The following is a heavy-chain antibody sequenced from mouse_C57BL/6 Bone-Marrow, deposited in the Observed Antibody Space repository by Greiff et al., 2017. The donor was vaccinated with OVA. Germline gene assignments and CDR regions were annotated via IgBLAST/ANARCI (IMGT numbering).Heavy chain of an antibody. J-gene: IGHJ1*03. Sequence: DVHLVESGGDLVKPGGSLKLSCAASGFTFSSYGMSWVRQTPDKRLEWVATITSCGSYTYYPDSVKGRFTITRDNAKNTLYLQMSSLKSEDTAMYYCASPLYSNYPYWYFDVWGTGTTVTVSS. CDR3: ASPLYSNYPYWYFDV. CDR2: ITSCGSYT. V-gene: IGHV5-6*01. CDR1: GFTFSSYG. D-gene: IGHD2-5*01.